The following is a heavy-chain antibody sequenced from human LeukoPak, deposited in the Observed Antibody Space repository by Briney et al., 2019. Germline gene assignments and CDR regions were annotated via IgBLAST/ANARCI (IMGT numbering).Heavy chain of an antibody. V-gene: IGHV3-9*01. CDR3: TRVDTNTWYEMDDY. J-gene: IGHJ4*02. CDR2: INWNSGSK. D-gene: IGHD1-14*01. Sequence: PGRSLRLSCAASGFTFDDYAIHWVRQAPGKGLEWVSGINWNSGSKHYADSVKGRFTISRDNAKNSLYLQMNSLRAEDTAVYYCTRVDTNTWYEMDDYWGQGTLVVVSS. CDR1: GFTFDDYA.